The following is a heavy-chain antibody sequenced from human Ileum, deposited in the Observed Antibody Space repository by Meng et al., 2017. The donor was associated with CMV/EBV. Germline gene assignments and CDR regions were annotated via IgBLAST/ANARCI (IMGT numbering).Heavy chain of an antibody. J-gene: IGHJ6*02. CDR1: GFTFSGYS. Sequence: GSLKISCVASGFTFSGYSMNWVRQAPGKGLEWVSSISSSDSHIYYADSLKGRFTISRDNAKNSLSLQMNSLRAEDTAVYYCARGLGAPPGYYYYYGMDVWGQGTTVTVSS. CDR2: ISSSDSHI. CDR3: ARGLGAPPGYYYYYGMDV. D-gene: IGHD4/OR15-4a*01. V-gene: IGHV3-21*01.